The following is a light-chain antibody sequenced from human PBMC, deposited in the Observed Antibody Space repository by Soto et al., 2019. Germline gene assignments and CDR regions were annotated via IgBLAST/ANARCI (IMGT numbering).Light chain of an antibody. J-gene: IGKJ4*01. Sequence: IGLSQSPPTLSFSPGERATLSCTAIHHMTTTYIAWYQQKFGQPHRPLIYGASTWATGTPDRFTGGGFGTDFTLTISRVEPEDLAVYYCQQYDSSFSFGGGTKVE. CDR1: HHMTTTY. V-gene: IGKV3-20*01. CDR2: GAS. CDR3: QQYDSSFS.